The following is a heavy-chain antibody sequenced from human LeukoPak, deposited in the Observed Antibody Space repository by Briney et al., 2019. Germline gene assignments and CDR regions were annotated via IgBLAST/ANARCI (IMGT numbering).Heavy chain of an antibody. J-gene: IGHJ4*02. Sequence: SETLSLTCTVSGGSISSYYWSWIRQPPGKELEWIGYIYYTGTTNYNPSLKSRVTISVDTSKNQFSLKLRSVTAADTAVYYCARDQLRGTHFDYWGQGTLVTVSS. D-gene: IGHD1-14*01. V-gene: IGHV4-59*01. CDR1: GGSISSYY. CDR2: IYYTGTT. CDR3: ARDQLRGTHFDY.